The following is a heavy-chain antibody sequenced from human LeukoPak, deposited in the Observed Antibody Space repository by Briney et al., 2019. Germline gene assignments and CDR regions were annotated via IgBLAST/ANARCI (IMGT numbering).Heavy chain of an antibody. CDR3: AKGSDYDILTGYSYYFDY. Sequence: QTGGSLRLSCAASGFTFSSYWMSWVRQAPGKGLEWVANIKQDGSEKYYVDSVKGRFTISRDNAKNSLYLQMNSLRAEDTALYYCAKGSDYDILTGYSYYFDYWGQGTLVTVSS. V-gene: IGHV3-7*03. CDR1: GFTFSSYW. CDR2: IKQDGSEK. J-gene: IGHJ4*02. D-gene: IGHD3-9*01.